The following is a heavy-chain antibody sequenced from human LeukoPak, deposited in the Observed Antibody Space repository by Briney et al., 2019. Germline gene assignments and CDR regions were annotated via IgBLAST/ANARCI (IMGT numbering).Heavy chain of an antibody. D-gene: IGHD3-10*01. CDR1: GFTFSNYP. CDR2: ITGNGDNT. Sequence: GGSLRLSCSASGFTFSNYPMHWVRQAPGKGLEYVSAITGNGDNTDYADSVKGRFTISRDNSKNTLYLQMSSLRADDTAVYCCVKKYGSGSHYDYWGQGTLVTVSS. V-gene: IGHV3-64D*06. J-gene: IGHJ4*02. CDR3: VKKYGSGSHYDY.